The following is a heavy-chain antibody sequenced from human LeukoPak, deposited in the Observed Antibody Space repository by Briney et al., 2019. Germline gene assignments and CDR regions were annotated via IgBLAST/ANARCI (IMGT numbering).Heavy chain of an antibody. CDR1: GGSISSSSYF. CDR3: ASLRLMITFGGVM. J-gene: IGHJ4*02. CDR2: IFHSGST. D-gene: IGHD3-16*01. Sequence: SETLSLTCTVSGGSISSSSYFWGWIRQPPGKGLEWIGSIFHSGSTYYNPSLKSRVTISVDTSKNQFSLNLSFVTAADTAVYYCASLRLMITFGGVMWGQGTLVTVSS. V-gene: IGHV4-39*01.